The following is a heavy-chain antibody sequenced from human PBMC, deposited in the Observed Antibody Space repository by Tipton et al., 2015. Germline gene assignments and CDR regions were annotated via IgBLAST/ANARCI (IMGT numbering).Heavy chain of an antibody. CDR1: GGSVSSGSAYH. D-gene: IGHD2-8*01. Sequence: TLSLTCTVSGGSVSSGSAYHWSWIRQPPGKGLEWIGSIYYSGSTYYNPSLKSRLTISVDTSKNQFSLRLSSVTAADTAVYFCARTDALGHFDYWGLGTLVTVSS. CDR3: ARTDALGHFDY. CDR2: IYYSGST. J-gene: IGHJ4*02. V-gene: IGHV4-39*07.